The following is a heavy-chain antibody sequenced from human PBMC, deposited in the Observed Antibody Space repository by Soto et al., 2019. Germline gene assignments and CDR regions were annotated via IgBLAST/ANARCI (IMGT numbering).Heavy chain of an antibody. D-gene: IGHD3-3*01. V-gene: IGHV3-11*05. J-gene: IGHJ4*02. CDR2: ISGGSSYT. Sequence: QVQLVESGGGLVKPGGSLRLACAASGFSFGDSYMSWVRQAPGKGLEWLSYISGGSSYTNYADSVKGRFTISRDDSKNTLYLQMNSLKAEDTAVYYCTTSGTRYELWRGYYDKWGQGILVTVSS. CDR3: TTSGTRYELWRGYYDK. CDR1: GFSFGDSY.